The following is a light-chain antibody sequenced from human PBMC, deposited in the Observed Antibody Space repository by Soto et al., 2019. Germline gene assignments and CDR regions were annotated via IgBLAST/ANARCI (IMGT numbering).Light chain of an antibody. Sequence: DIQMTQSPSTLSASVGERATITCQASQDIDKFLNWYQQRPGKPPKLLIDDASNLETGVPSRFSGSGSGTDFTFIISSLQPEDIATYYCQQYYDLPITFGQGTRLEIK. CDR2: DAS. CDR1: QDIDKF. J-gene: IGKJ5*01. CDR3: QQYYDLPIT. V-gene: IGKV1-33*01.